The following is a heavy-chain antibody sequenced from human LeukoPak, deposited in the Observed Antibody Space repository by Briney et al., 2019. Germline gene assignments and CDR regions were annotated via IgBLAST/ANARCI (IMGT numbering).Heavy chain of an antibody. V-gene: IGHV3-30-3*01. J-gene: IGHJ4*02. Sequence: GGSLRLSCAASGFTFSSYAMHWVRQAPGKGLGWVAVISYDGSNKYYADSVKGRFTISRDNSKNTLYLQMNSLRAEDTAVYYCARARSGWSPFGDYWGQGTLVTVSS. D-gene: IGHD6-19*01. CDR2: ISYDGSNK. CDR1: GFTFSSYA. CDR3: ARARSGWSPFGDY.